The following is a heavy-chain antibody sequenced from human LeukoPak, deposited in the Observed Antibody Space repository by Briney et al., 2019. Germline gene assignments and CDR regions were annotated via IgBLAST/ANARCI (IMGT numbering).Heavy chain of an antibody. V-gene: IGHV3-74*01. CDR3: ASHYYGSGSHYCYMDV. CDR1: GHTYSRYW. CDR2: INCDGSSI. Sequence: PGGPLTLLCTASGHTYSRYWMHWVRQATGKGLVWVSRINCDGSSILYALSEKGSFTISRENAKNTLYLHKNSLSAEDRSVYYCASHYYGSGSHYCYMDVWGKGTTVTVSS. D-gene: IGHD3-10*01. J-gene: IGHJ6*03.